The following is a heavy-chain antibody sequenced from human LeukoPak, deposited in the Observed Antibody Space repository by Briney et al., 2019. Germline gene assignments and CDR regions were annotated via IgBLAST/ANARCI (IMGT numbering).Heavy chain of an antibody. D-gene: IGHD2-2*02. CDR3: ATSPPWGYCSSTSCYTFFDY. Sequence: SVKVSCKASGGTFSSYAISWVRQAPGQGLEWMGEIIPIFGTANYAQKFQGRVTMTEDTSTDTAYMELSSLRSEDTAVYYCATSPPWGYCSSTSCYTFFDYWGQGTLVTVSS. V-gene: IGHV1-69*06. J-gene: IGHJ4*02. CDR2: IIPIFGTA. CDR1: GGTFSSYA.